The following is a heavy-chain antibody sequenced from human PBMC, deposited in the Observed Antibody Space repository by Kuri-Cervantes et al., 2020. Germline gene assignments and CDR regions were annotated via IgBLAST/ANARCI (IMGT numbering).Heavy chain of an antibody. J-gene: IGHJ4*02. CDR2: IYYSGST. Sequence: SETLSLTCTVSGGSISSYYWSWIRQPPGKGLEWIGYIYYSGSTNYNPSLKSRVTISVDTSKNQFSLKLSSVTAADTAVYYCAGERRYYESSGYYPLFDYWGQGTLVTVSS. V-gene: IGHV4-59*01. CDR1: GGSISSYY. D-gene: IGHD3-22*01. CDR3: AGERRYYESSGYYPLFDY.